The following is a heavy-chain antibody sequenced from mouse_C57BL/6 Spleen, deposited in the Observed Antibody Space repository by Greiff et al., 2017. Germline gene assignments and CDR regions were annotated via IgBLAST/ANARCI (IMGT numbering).Heavy chain of an antibody. D-gene: IGHD2-4*01. Sequence: QVQLQQPGAELVKPGASVKLSCKASGYTFTSYWMHWVKQRPGRGLEWIGRIDPNSGGTKYNKKFKSKATLTVDKPSSTAYMQLSSLTSEDSAVYYCARKLRQGDYYAMDYWGQGTSVTVSS. J-gene: IGHJ4*01. CDR2: IDPNSGGT. V-gene: IGHV1-72*01. CDR3: ARKLRQGDYYAMDY. CDR1: GYTFTSYW.